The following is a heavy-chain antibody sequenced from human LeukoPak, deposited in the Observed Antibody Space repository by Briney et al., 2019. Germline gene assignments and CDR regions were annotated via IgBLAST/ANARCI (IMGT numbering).Heavy chain of an antibody. CDR3: AKRGGMYPAYYFDY. CDR1: GFTVSSNY. J-gene: IGHJ4*02. Sequence: PGGSLRLSCAASGFTVSSNYMSWVRQAPGKGLEWVSVIYSGGSTYYADSVKGRFTISRDNSKNTLYLQMNSLRADDTAVYYCAKRGGMYPAYYFDYWGQGTLVTVSS. CDR2: IYSGGST. D-gene: IGHD3-16*01. V-gene: IGHV3-53*01.